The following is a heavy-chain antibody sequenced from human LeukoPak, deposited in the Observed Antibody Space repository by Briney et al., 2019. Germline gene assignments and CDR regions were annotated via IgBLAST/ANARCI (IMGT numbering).Heavy chain of an antibody. D-gene: IGHD6-19*01. CDR1: GFTFSSYA. Sequence: GGSLRLSCAASGFTFSSYAMSWVRQAPGKGLEWVSAISGSGGSTYYADSVKGRFTISRDDSKNTLYLQMNSLRAEDTAVYYCAKDRLVDSSGWYLGNDAFDIWGQGTMVTVSS. CDR2: ISGSGGST. V-gene: IGHV3-23*01. J-gene: IGHJ3*02. CDR3: AKDRLVDSSGWYLGNDAFDI.